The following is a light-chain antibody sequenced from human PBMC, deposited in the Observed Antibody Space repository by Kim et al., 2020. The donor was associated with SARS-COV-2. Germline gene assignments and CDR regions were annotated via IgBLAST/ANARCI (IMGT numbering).Light chain of an antibody. J-gene: IGLJ3*02. V-gene: IGLV3-1*01. Sequence: SYELTQPPSVSVSPGQTASITCSGDKLGDKYACWYQQKPGQSPVLVIYQDSKRPSGIPERFSGSNSGNTATLTISGTQAMDEADYYCQAWDSSTWVFGGETQLNVL. CDR1: KLGDKY. CDR3: QAWDSSTWV. CDR2: QDS.